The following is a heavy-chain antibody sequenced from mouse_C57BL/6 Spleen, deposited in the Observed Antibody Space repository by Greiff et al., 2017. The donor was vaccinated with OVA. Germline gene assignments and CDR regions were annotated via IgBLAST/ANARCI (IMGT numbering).Heavy chain of an antibody. J-gene: IGHJ2*01. CDR3: ASPHYYGSSYGDY. CDR1: GYTFTDYY. CDR2: INPNNGGT. V-gene: IGHV1-26*01. D-gene: IGHD1-1*01. Sequence: VQLKQSGPELVKPGASVKISCKASGYTFTDYYMNWVKQSHGKSLEWIGDINPNNGGTSYNQKFKGKATLTVDKSSSTAYMELRSLTSEDSAVYYCASPHYYGSSYGDYWGQGTTLTVSS.